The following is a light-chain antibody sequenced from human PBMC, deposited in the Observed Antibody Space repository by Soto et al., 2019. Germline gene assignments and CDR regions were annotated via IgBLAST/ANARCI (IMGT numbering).Light chain of an antibody. J-gene: IGKJ4*01. CDR2: AAY. V-gene: IGKV1-8*01. CDR1: QDISNY. CDR3: KQYYSYPLT. Sequence: IQMTQSPSSLSASVGDRVTITCQASQDISNYLNWYQQKPGKAHKLLIYAAYTLQSGVQSRFSGSGSGTDFTLTIRCLQSEDFATYYCKQYYSYPLTFGGGTKVDIK.